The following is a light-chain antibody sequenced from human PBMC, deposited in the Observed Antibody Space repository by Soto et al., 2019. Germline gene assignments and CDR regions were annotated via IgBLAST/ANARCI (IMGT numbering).Light chain of an antibody. V-gene: IGKV3-11*01. J-gene: IGKJ5*01. CDR3: QQRCDWPPIT. CDR2: DAS. CDR1: QSVSIY. Sequence: EIVLTQSPATLSLSPGERATLSCRASQSVSIYLAWYQQKPGQAPRLLIYDASNRATGIPARFSGSGSGTDFTLTISSLEPEDFAVYYCQQRCDWPPITFGQGTQVEIK.